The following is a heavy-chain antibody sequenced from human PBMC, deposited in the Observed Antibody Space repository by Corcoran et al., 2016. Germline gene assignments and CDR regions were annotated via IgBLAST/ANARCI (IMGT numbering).Heavy chain of an antibody. Sequence: QVQLQESGPGLVKPSQTLSLTCTVSGGSISSGGYYWSWIRQHPGKGLEWIGYIYYSGSTYYNPSLKSRVTISVDTSKNQFSLKLSSVTAADTAVHYCAGLGYCSSTSCHGSFDIWGQGTMVTVSS. CDR3: AGLGYCSSTSCHGSFDI. V-gene: IGHV4-31*03. CDR1: GGSISSGGYY. D-gene: IGHD2-2*01. CDR2: IYYSGST. J-gene: IGHJ3*02.